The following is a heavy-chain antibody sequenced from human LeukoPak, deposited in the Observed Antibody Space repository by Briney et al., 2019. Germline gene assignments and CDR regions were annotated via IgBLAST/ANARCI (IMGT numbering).Heavy chain of an antibody. D-gene: IGHD3-3*01. Sequence: SETLSLTCTVSGGSISSYYWSWIRQPPGKGLEWIGYIYYSGNTNYNPSLKSRVTISVDTSKTQFSLRLSSVTAADTAVYYCARHGSGYYPYHFDYWGQGTLVTVSS. CDR2: IYYSGNT. CDR1: GGSISSYY. J-gene: IGHJ4*02. V-gene: IGHV4-59*08. CDR3: ARHGSGYYPYHFDY.